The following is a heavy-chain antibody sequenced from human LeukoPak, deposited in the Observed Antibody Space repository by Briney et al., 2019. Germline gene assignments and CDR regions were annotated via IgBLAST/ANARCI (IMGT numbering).Heavy chain of an antibody. CDR1: AGSISNYY. J-gene: IGHJ4*02. CDR3: ARLGPAAGTSFDY. CDR2: ISYSGST. Sequence: SETLSLTCTVSAGSISNYYWSWIRQPPGKGLEWIGHISYSGSTNYNPSLKSRVTISVDTSKNQFSLKLSSVTAADTAVYYCARLGPAAGTSFDYWGQGTLVTVSS. V-gene: IGHV4-59*08. D-gene: IGHD6-13*01.